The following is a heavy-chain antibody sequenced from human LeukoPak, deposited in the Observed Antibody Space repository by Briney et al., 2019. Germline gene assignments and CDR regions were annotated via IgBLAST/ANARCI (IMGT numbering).Heavy chain of an antibody. J-gene: IGHJ5*02. CDR1: GGSISSGSYY. CDR2: IYYSGST. CDR3: ARGETGTWHPWFDP. V-gene: IGHV4-61*01. Sequence: SETLSLTCTVSGGSISSGSYYWSWIRQPPGKGLEWIGYIYYSGSTNYNPSLKSRVTISVDTSKNQFSLKLSSVTAADTAVYYCARGETGTWHPWFDPWGQGTLVTVSS. D-gene: IGHD1-7*01.